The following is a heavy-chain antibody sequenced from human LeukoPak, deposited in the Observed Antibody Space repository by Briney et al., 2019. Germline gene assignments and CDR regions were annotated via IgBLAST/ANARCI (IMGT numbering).Heavy chain of an antibody. CDR3: ARDGRPGTTFFDY. V-gene: IGHV3-53*01. D-gene: IGHD1-7*01. CDR2: IYSGGST. J-gene: IGHJ4*02. CDR1: GFTFDTYA. Sequence: PGGSLRLSCAASGFTFDTYAMSWVRQAPGKGLEWVSVIYSGGSTYYADSVKGRFTISRDNSKNTLYLQMNSLRAEDTAVYYCARDGRPGTTFFDYWGQGTLVTVSS.